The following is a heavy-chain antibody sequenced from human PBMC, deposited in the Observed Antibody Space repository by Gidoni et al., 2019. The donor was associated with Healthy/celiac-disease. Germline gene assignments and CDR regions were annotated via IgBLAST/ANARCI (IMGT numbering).Heavy chain of an antibody. CDR3: AKSDRFGIVVINAPGDY. Sequence: QVQLVESGGGVVQPGRSLRLSCAASGFTFSSYGMHWVRQAPGKGLEWVAVISYDGSNKYYADSVKGRFTISRDNSKNTLYLQMNSLRAEDTAVYYCAKSDRFGIVVINAPGDYWGQGTLVTVSS. CDR2: ISYDGSNK. V-gene: IGHV3-30*18. CDR1: GFTFSSYG. D-gene: IGHD3-22*01. J-gene: IGHJ4*02.